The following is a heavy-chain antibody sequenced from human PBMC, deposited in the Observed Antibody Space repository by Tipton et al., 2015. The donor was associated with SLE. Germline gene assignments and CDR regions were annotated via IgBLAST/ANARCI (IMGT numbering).Heavy chain of an antibody. CDR3: ARGLRITMVRGVLFDY. CDR1: GGSFSGYY. V-gene: IGHV4-34*01. Sequence: TLSLTCAVYGGSFSGYYWSWIRQPPGKGLEWIGEINHSGSTNYNPSLKSRVTISVDTSKNQFSLKLSSVTAADTAVYYCARGLRITMVRGVLFDYWGQGTLVTVSS. CDR2: INHSGST. D-gene: IGHD3-10*01. J-gene: IGHJ4*02.